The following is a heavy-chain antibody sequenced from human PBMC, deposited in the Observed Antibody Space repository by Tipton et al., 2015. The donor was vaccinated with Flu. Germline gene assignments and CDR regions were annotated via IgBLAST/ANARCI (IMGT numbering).Heavy chain of an antibody. J-gene: IGHJ6*02. CDR1: GGSLNTYY. Sequence: TLSLTCTVSGGSLNTYYWGWIRQPPGKGLEWIASIDYSGSTYYNPSLRSRVTMSVDTSQQQFSLRLNSVTAADTAVYYCARDLWNDRRVYYYYGVDVWGRGTTVTVSS. V-gene: IGHV4-39*07. CDR3: ARDLWNDRRVYYYYGVDV. CDR2: IDYSGST. D-gene: IGHD1-1*01.